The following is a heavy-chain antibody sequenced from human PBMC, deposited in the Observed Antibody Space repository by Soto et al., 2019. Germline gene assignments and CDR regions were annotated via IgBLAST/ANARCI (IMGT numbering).Heavy chain of an antibody. CDR3: ARDPQGDIVLMAPIYGMDV. D-gene: IGHD2-8*01. CDR2: TYYRSKWYN. Sequence: PSQTLSLTCVISGDIVSSNSAAWNWIRQSPSRGLEWLGRTYYRSKWYNDYAVSVKSRITINPDTSKNQFSLQLNSVTPEDTAVYYGARDPQGDIVLMAPIYGMDVWGQGTTVTVSS. J-gene: IGHJ6*02. V-gene: IGHV6-1*01. CDR1: GDIVSSNSAA.